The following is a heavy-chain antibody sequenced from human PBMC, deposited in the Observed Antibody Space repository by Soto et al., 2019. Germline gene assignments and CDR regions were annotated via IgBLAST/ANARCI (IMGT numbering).Heavy chain of an antibody. Sequence: GGSLRLSCAASGFTFSNFAMMWVRQAPGEGLECVSAISAGGVATYYADSVKGRFTVSRDNSKDTLYLQMNSLRGEDTAVYFCAKRLTSGDEGFWGRRTLVTVSS. J-gene: IGHJ4*02. CDR3: AKRLTSGDEGF. D-gene: IGHD2-21*02. CDR1: GFTFSNFA. CDR2: ISAGGVAT. V-gene: IGHV3-23*01.